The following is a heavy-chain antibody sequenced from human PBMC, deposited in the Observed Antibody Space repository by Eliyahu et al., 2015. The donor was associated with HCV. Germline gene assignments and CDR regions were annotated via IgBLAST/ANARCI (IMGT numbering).Heavy chain of an antibody. J-gene: IGHJ6*02. V-gene: IGHV3-23*01. CDR2: ISGSGGST. D-gene: IGHD1-7*01. CDR1: GFTFSSYA. Sequence: EVQLLESGGGLVQPGGSLRLSCAASGFTFSSYAMSWVRQAPGKGLEWVSAISGSGGSTYYADSVKGRFTISRDNSKNTLYLQMNSLRAEDTAVYYCAKCSELPRYYYYGMDVWGQGTTVTVSS. CDR3: AKCSELPRYYYYGMDV.